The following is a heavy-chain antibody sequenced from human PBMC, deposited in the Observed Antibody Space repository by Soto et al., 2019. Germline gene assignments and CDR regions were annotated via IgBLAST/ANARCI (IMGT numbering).Heavy chain of an antibody. CDR1: GVTFSSYA. Sequence: QVQLVQSGAEVKKPGSSVKVSCKASGVTFSSYAISWVRQAPGQGLEWLGGIIPICGTANYAQKLQGRVTITADKSTSTVYMELSSLRAEDTAVYYCASDSVVTPGSGFDYWGQGTLVTVSS. J-gene: IGHJ4*02. V-gene: IGHV1-69*06. CDR2: IIPICGTA. CDR3: ASDSVVTPGSGFDY. D-gene: IGHD2-21*02.